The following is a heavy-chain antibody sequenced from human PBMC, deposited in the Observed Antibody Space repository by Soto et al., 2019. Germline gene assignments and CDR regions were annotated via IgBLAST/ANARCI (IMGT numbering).Heavy chain of an antibody. CDR3: ARDSRLLVVPAEDAFAI. Sequence: PGGSLRLSCAASGFTFSSYSMNWVRQAPGKGLEWVSYISSSSSTIYYADSVKGRFTISRDNAKNSLYLQMNSLRAEDTAVYYCARDSRLLVVPAEDAFAIWGQGTMVTVSS. CDR2: ISSSSSTI. V-gene: IGHV3-48*01. CDR1: GFTFSSYS. J-gene: IGHJ3*02. D-gene: IGHD2-2*01.